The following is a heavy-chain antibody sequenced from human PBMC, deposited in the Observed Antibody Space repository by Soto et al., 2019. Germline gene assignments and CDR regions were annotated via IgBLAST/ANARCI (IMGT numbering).Heavy chain of an antibody. D-gene: IGHD6-13*01. J-gene: IGHJ6*02. V-gene: IGHV1-69*01. Sequence: QVQLVQSGAEVXKPGSSVKVSXKXXGGTXXSYAISWVRQAPGQGLEWMGGIIPIFGTANYAQKFQGRVTITADESTSTAYMELSSLRSEDTAVYYCARGRGSSSPPVGMDVWGQGTTVTVSS. CDR3: ARGRGSSSPPVGMDV. CDR2: IIPIFGTA. CDR1: GGTXXSYA.